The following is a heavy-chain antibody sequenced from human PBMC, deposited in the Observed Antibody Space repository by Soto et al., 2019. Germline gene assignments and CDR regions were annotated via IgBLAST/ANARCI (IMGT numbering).Heavy chain of an antibody. J-gene: IGHJ4*02. D-gene: IGHD3-22*01. V-gene: IGHV1-46*01. Sequence: ASVKVSCKASGYTFTSYLMHGGGRAPYQRLKLNGIINPSGGSTSYAQKFQGGVTMTRDTSTSTVYMELSSLRSEDTAVYYCARADYYDSSGYYGGYFDYWGQGTLVTVSS. CDR1: GYTFTSYL. CDR3: ARADYYDSSGYYGGYFDY. CDR2: INPSGGST.